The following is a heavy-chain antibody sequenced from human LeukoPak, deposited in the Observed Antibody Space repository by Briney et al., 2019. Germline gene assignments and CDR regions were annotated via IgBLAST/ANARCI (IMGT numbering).Heavy chain of an antibody. V-gene: IGHV4-39*07. CDR3: AREEVWFGKLLSLAN. J-gene: IGHJ4*02. CDR1: GGSISSSSYY. Sequence: SETLSLTCTVSGGSISSSSYYWGWIRQPPGKGLEWIVSIYYSGSTYYNPSLKSRVTISVDTSKNQFSLKLSSVTAADTAVYYCAREEVWFGKLLSLANWGQGTLVTASS. D-gene: IGHD3-10*01. CDR2: IYYSGST.